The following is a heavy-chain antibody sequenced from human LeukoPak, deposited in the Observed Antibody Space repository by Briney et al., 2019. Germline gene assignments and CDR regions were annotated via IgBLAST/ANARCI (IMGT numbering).Heavy chain of an antibody. CDR1: GGSTSSSSYY. CDR2: IYYSGST. Sequence: SETLSLTCTVSGGSTSSSSYYWGWIRQPPGKGLEWIGSIYYSGSTYYNPSLKSRVTISVDTSKNQFSLKLSSVTAADTAVYYCARVSGITMIVVVIEDAFDIWGQGTMVTVSS. V-gene: IGHV4-39*07. J-gene: IGHJ3*02. D-gene: IGHD3-22*01. CDR3: ARVSGITMIVVVIEDAFDI.